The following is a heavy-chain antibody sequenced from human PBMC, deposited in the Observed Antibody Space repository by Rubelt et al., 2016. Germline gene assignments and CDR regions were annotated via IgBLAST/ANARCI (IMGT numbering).Heavy chain of an antibody. J-gene: IGHJ4*02. CDR1: GFTFSSYG. D-gene: IGHD3-10*01. Sequence: GGGVVQPGRSLRLSCAASGFTFSSYGMHWVRQAPGKGLEWVAVIWYDGSNKYYADSVKGRFTISRDNSKHTLYLQMNSLRAEDTAVYYCAGLAYYYGSGSSYNLDYWGQGTLVTVSS. CDR3: AGLAYYYGSGSSYNLDY. V-gene: IGHV3-33*01. CDR2: IWYDGSNK.